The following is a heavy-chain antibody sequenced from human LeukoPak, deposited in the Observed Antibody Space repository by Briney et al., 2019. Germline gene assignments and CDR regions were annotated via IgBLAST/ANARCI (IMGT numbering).Heavy chain of an antibody. J-gene: IGHJ3*02. V-gene: IGHV3-74*01. D-gene: IGHD5-24*01. Sequence: PGGSLRLSCAASGFTFSSYWVHWVRQAPGKGLVWVSRINSDGSSTSYADSVKGRFTISRDNAKNTLYLQMNSLRAEDTAVYYCASEMASVHAFDIWGQGTMVTVSS. CDR3: ASEMASVHAFDI. CDR1: GFTFSSYW. CDR2: INSDGSST.